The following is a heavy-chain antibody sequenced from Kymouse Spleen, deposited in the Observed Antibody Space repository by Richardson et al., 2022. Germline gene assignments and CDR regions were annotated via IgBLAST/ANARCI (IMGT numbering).Heavy chain of an antibody. CDR3: AKDISEYSSSYYYYYYGMDV. J-gene: IGHJ6*02. D-gene: IGHD6-6*01. V-gene: IGHV3-43*01. CDR1: GFTFDDYT. Sequence: EVQLVESGGVVVQPGGSLRLSCAASGFTFDDYTMHWVRQAPGKGLEWVSLISWDGGSTYYADSVKGRFTISRDNSKNSLYLQMNSLRTEDTALYYCAKDISEYSSSYYYYYYGMDVWGQGTTVTVSS. CDR2: ISWDGGST.